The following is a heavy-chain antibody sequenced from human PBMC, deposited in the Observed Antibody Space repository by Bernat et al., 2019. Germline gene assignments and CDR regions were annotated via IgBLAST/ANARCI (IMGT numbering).Heavy chain of an antibody. CDR2: ISAYNGNT. CDR3: ARDNSGSYYDQDHKEAFDI. V-gene: IGHV1-18*04. J-gene: IGHJ3*02. Sequence: QVQLVQSGAEVKKPGASVKVSCKASGYTFTSYGISWVRQAPGQGLEWMGWISAYNGNTNYAQKLQGRVTMTTDTSTSTAYMELRSLRSDDTAVYYCARDNSGSYYDQDHKEAFDIWGQGTMVTVSS. D-gene: IGHD3-10*01. CDR1: GYTFTSYG.